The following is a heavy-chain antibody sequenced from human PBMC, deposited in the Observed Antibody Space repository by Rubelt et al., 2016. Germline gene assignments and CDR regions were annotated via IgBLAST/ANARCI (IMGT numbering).Heavy chain of an antibody. V-gene: IGHV3-33*01. CDR3: ARGGTTGTPRTVFDN. D-gene: IGHD4-17*01. J-gene: IGHJ4*02. CDR1: GFTFSAYG. Sequence: QVQLVESGGGVVQPGESLRLSCAASGFTFSAYGIHWVRQAPRGGLEWMAVVWNDGSNKYYADSVKTLYLQMNSLRAEDTAIYYCARGGTTGTPRTVFDNWGQGTLVTVSS. CDR2: VWNDGSNK.